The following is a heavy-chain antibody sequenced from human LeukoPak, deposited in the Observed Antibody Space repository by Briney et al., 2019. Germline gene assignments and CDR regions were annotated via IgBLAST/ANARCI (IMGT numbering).Heavy chain of an antibody. D-gene: IGHD5-12*01. Sequence: GRSLRLSCAASGFTFSSYGMHWVRQAPGKGLEWVAVISYDGSNKYYADSVKGRFTISRDNSKNTLYLQMNSLRAEDTAVYYCARGYGVDGYDTEEKFDYWGQGTLVTVSS. CDR2: ISYDGSNK. CDR1: GFTFSSYG. CDR3: ARGYGVDGYDTEEKFDY. J-gene: IGHJ4*02. V-gene: IGHV3-30*03.